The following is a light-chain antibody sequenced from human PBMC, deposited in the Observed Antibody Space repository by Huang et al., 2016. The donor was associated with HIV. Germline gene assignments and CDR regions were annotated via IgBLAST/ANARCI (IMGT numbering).Light chain of an antibody. CDR1: QGIFNY. V-gene: IGKV1-NL1*01. J-gene: IGKJ1*01. CDR2: GTY. CDR3: QQYYSIPT. Sequence: DIQMTQSPSSLSASVGDRVTITCQASQGIFNYLAWYQHKPGKAPMLLVYGTYRLESGVPSKFSGSGAGTDYTLTISSLQPEDFATYYCQQYYSIPTFGQGTKVEIK.